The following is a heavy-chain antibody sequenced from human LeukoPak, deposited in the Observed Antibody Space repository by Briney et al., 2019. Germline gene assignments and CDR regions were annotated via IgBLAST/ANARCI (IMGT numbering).Heavy chain of an antibody. CDR3: AKGRTVVVPASSEFDY. J-gene: IGHJ4*02. D-gene: IGHD2-2*01. Sequence: GGSLRLSCAASGFTFSSYGRQWVRRAPGKRLEWVAVISYDGSNKYYADSVKGRFTISRDNSKNTLYLQMNSLRAEDTAVYYCAKGRTVVVPASSEFDYWGQGTLVTVSS. CDR2: ISYDGSNK. CDR1: GFTFSSYG. V-gene: IGHV3-30*18.